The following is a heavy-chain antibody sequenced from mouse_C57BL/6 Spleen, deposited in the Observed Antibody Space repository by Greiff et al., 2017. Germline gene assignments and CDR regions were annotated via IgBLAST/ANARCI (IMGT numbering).Heavy chain of an antibody. D-gene: IGHD2-1*01. J-gene: IGHJ3*01. V-gene: IGHV1-76*01. CDR1: GYTFTDYY. CDR3: ARENYGNYGFAY. Sequence: QVQLQQSGAELVRPGASVMLSCKASGYTFTDYYINWVKQRPGQGLEWIARIYPGSGNTYYNEKFKGKATLTAEKSSSTAYMQLSSLTSEDSAVYFCARENYGNYGFAYWGQGTLVTVSA. CDR2: IYPGSGNT.